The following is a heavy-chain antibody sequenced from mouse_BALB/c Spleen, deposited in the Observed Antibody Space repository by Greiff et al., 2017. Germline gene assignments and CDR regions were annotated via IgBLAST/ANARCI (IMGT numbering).Heavy chain of an antibody. V-gene: IGHV5-6-3*01. CDR3: ARDQRYDGYYGTYFDY. Sequence: EVQLVESGGGLVQPGGSLKLSCAASGFTFSSYGMSWVRQTPDKRLELVATINSNGGSTYYPDSVKGRFTISRDNAKNTLYLQMSSLKSEDTAMYYCARDQRYDGYYGTYFDYWGQGTTLTVSS. D-gene: IGHD2-3*01. J-gene: IGHJ2*01. CDR1: GFTFSSYG. CDR2: INSNGGST.